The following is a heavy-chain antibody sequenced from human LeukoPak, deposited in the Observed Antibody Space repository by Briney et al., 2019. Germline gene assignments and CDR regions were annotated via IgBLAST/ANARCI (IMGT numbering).Heavy chain of an antibody. CDR1: GFTLSSYS. CDR2: ISSSSSTI. Sequence: GGSLRLSCAASGFTLSSYSMNWVRQAPGKGLEWVSYISSSSSTIYYADSVKGRFTISRDNAKNSLYLQMNSLRAEDTAVYYCARDVNTAMAPGFDYWGQGTLVTVSS. D-gene: IGHD5-18*01. J-gene: IGHJ4*02. CDR3: ARDVNTAMAPGFDY. V-gene: IGHV3-48*04.